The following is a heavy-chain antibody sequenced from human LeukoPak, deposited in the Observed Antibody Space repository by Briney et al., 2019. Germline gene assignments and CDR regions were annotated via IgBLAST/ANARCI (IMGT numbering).Heavy chain of an antibody. J-gene: IGHJ4*02. V-gene: IGHV4-59*08. D-gene: IGHD3-10*01. CDR1: GGSISSYY. CDR2: IYYSGST. CDR3: ARLGYGSGN. Sequence: PSETLSLTCAVSGGSISSYYWSWIRQPPGKGLEWIGYIYYSGSTNYNPSLKSRVTISVDTSKNQFSLKPSSVTAADTAVYYCARLGYGSGNWGQGTLVTVSS.